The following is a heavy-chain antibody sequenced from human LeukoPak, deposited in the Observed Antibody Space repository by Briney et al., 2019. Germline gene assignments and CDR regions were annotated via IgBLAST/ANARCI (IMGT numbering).Heavy chain of an antibody. CDR1: GYTFTSYG. CDR3: ARNFWGSDP. D-gene: IGHD3-16*01. CDR2: INPNSGGT. J-gene: IGHJ5*02. V-gene: IGHV1-2*02. Sequence: GASVKVSCKASGYTFTSYGISWVRQAPGQGLEWMGWINPNSGGTNYAQKFQGRVTMTRDTSISTVYMELSRLRSDDTAVYYCARNFWGSDPWGQGTLVTVSS.